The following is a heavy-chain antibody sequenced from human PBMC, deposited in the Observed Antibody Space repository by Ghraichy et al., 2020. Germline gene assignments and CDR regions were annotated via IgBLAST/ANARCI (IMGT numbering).Heavy chain of an antibody. Sequence: ASVKVSCKASGYTFISYGISWVRQAPGQGLEWMGWISAYNGKTNYEQKLQGRVTMTKDTSTSTAYMELRSLRSDDTAVYYCARDDRNWFDPWGQGTLVTVSS. CDR3: ARDDRNWFDP. J-gene: IGHJ5*02. CDR1: GYTFISYG. CDR2: ISAYNGKT. V-gene: IGHV1-18*04. D-gene: IGHD3-22*01.